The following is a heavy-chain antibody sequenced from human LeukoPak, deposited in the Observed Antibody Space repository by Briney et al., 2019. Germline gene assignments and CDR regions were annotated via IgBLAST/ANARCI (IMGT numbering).Heavy chain of an antibody. V-gene: IGHV3-48*01. D-gene: IGHD2/OR15-2a*01. Sequence: GGSLRLSCAASGFTFSSYAMSWVRQAPGKGLEWVSYVSSSSSRIDYADSVKGRFTISRDNAKNSLYLQMNSLTAEDTAVYYCVRDRSLGSQYYYYIDVWGKGTTVTVPS. CDR2: VSSSSSRI. CDR3: VRDRSLGSQYYYYIDV. CDR1: GFTFSSYA. J-gene: IGHJ6*03.